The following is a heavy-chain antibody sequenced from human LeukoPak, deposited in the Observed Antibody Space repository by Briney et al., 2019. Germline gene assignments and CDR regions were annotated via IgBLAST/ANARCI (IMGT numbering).Heavy chain of an antibody. CDR2: ISSSGSTI. CDR1: GFTFSDYY. V-gene: IGHV3-11*01. Sequence: GGSLRLSCAASGFTFSDYYMSWIRQAPGKGLEWVSYISSSGSTIYYADSVKGRFTISRDNAKNSLYLQMNSLRAEDTAVYYCARHEYSSSWRWYYYYYMDVWGKGTTVTISS. J-gene: IGHJ6*03. CDR3: ARHEYSSSWRWYYYYYMDV. D-gene: IGHD6-13*01.